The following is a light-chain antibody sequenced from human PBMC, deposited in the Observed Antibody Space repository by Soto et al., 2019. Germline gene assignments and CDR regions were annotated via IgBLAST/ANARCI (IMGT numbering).Light chain of an antibody. V-gene: IGKV3-20*01. CDR3: QQYMSSVT. J-gene: IGKJ1*01. Sequence: EIVLTQSPGSLSLSPGERATLSCRASQSVDSTFFAWYQKKPGQAPRLLMYGVSKRATGIPDRFSGSGSGTDFTLTISRLEPDDFAVYYCQQYMSSVTFGQLTRVEIK. CDR2: GVS. CDR1: QSVDSTF.